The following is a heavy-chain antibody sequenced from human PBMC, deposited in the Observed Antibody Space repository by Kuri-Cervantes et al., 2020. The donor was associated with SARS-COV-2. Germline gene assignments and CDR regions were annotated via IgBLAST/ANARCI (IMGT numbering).Heavy chain of an antibody. D-gene: IGHD1-26*01. CDR2: ISSSSSYT. CDR3: AVIQNSGSYSTRSSYFDY. V-gene: IGHV3-11*03. Sequence: GGSLRLSCAASGFTVSSNYMSWVRQAPGKGLEWVSYISSSSSYTNYADSVKGRFTISRDNAKNSLYLQMNSLRAEDTAVYYCAVIQNSGSYSTRSSYFDYWGQGTLVTVSS. J-gene: IGHJ4*02. CDR1: GFTVSSNY.